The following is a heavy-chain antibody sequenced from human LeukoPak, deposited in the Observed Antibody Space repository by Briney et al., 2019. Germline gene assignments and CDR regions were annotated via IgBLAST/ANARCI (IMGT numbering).Heavy chain of an antibody. CDR1: GYTFTSYY. D-gene: IGHD5-18*01. Sequence: GASVKVSCKASGYTFTSYYIHWVRQAPGQGLEWMGIVNPVGGSTTYAQKFQGRVTMTRDTSTSTVCMELSSLRSEDTAVYYCARDLEYSYVLPFDYWGQGTLVTVS. V-gene: IGHV1-46*01. CDR3: ARDLEYSYVLPFDY. J-gene: IGHJ4*02. CDR2: VNPVGGST.